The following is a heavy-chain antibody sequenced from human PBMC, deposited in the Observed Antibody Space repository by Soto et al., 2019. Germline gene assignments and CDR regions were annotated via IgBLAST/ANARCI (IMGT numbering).Heavy chain of an antibody. V-gene: IGHV1-69*17. CDR1: GLTYSSHV. CDR3: ARGVVDTNVVFKWFDP. D-gene: IGHD2-15*01. Sequence: QVQLVQSGPEVKRPGSSGKVSCEASGLTYSSHVISWVRQAPGQGLEWMGGIIPLFGIPNYAQKLQGRLTITADKSTSTAYMELSSLRSDDTAVYYCARGVVDTNVVFKWFDPWGQGTLVTVSS. CDR2: IIPLFGIP. J-gene: IGHJ5*02.